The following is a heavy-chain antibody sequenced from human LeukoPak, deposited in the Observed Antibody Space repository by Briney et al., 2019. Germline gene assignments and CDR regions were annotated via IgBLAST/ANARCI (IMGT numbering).Heavy chain of an antibody. CDR1: GYTFTSYG. CDR3: AIAAAGASTSNYYYYMDV. Sequence: ASVKVSCKASGYTFTSYGISWGREAPGQGLWWWGWFSAYNGNTNYAQKLQGRVTMTTDTSTSTAYMELRSLRSDDTAVYYCAIAAAGASTSNYYYYMDVWGKGTTVTVSS. D-gene: IGHD6-13*01. V-gene: IGHV1-18*01. J-gene: IGHJ6*03. CDR2: FSAYNGNT.